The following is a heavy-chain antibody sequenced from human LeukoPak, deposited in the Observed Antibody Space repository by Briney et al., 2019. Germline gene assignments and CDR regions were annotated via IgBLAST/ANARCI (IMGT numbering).Heavy chain of an antibody. V-gene: IGHV3-74*01. CDR1: GFTFSSYW. CDR2: INSDGSST. CDR3: ARDQLYCSGGTCFFEY. Sequence: GGSLRLSCAASGFTFSSYWMHRVRQAPGKGLVWVSRINSDGSSTSYADSVKGRFTISRDNAKNTLYLQMNSLRAEDTAVYYCARDQLYCSGGTCFFEYWGQGTLVTVSS. D-gene: IGHD2-15*01. J-gene: IGHJ4*02.